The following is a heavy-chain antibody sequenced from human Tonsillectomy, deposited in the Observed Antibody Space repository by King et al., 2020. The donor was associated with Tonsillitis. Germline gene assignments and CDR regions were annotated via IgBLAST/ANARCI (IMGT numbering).Heavy chain of an antibody. Sequence: VQLVESGGGVVQPGRSLRLSCAASGFTFSSYAMHWVRQAPGKGLEWVAVISYDGSNKYYADSVKGRFTISRENSKNTLYLQMNSLRAEDTAVYYCARDFSTYYYGSGSETWFDPWGQGTLVTVSS. CDR1: GFTFSSYA. D-gene: IGHD3-10*01. V-gene: IGHV3-30-3*01. CDR2: ISYDGSNK. CDR3: ARDFSTYYYGSGSETWFDP. J-gene: IGHJ5*02.